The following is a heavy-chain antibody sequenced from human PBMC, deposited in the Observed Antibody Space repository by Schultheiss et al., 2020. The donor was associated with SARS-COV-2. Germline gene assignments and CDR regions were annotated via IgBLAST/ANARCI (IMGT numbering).Heavy chain of an antibody. J-gene: IGHJ5*02. CDR3: AREASREVPAAMRDNWFDP. V-gene: IGHV3-33*08. D-gene: IGHD2-2*01. CDR2: IWYDGSNK. Sequence: GESLKISCAASGFTFSSYAMHWVRQAPGKGLEWVAVIWYDGSNKYYADSVKGRFTISRDNSKNTLYLQMNSLRAEDTAVYYCAREASREVPAAMRDNWFDPWGQGTLVTVSS. CDR1: GFTFSSYA.